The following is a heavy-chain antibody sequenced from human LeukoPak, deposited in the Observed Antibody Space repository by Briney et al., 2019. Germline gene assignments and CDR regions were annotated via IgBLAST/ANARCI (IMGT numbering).Heavy chain of an antibody. D-gene: IGHD3-10*01. CDR3: PRDSVDGSGTYYNDSPDY. CDR2: SSAYNGNT. CDR1: GYTFSSYG. Sequence: GASVKVTCKASGYTFSSYGISWVRQAPGQGLEWMGWSSAYNGNTDYAQNLRGRLIMTTDTSTSKANMELRSLRSDDTAVYYCPRDSVDGSGTYYNDSPDYWGQGTLVTVSS. J-gene: IGHJ4*02. V-gene: IGHV1-18*01.